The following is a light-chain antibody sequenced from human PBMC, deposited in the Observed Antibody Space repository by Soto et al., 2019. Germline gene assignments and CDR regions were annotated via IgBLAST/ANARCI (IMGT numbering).Light chain of an antibody. CDR3: AAWDDRLDVYV. CDR2: STS. CDR1: SSNIGSNT. Sequence: QLVLTQPPSASGTPGQIVAISCSGSSSNIGSNTVTWYQQLPGTAPKLLIYSTSQRSSGVPGRFSGSKSGASASLSISGLQSEDEADYYCAAWDDRLDVYVFGTVTKLTVL. J-gene: IGLJ1*01. V-gene: IGLV1-44*01.